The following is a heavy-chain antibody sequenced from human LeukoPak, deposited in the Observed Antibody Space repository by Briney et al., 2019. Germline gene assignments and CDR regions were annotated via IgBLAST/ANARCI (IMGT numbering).Heavy chain of an antibody. V-gene: IGHV3-21*01. CDR2: ISSSSSYI. J-gene: IGHJ4*02. CDR3: ARDWGSSRPRAIDY. Sequence: GGSLRLSCAASGFTFSSYSMNWVRQAPGKGLEWVSSISSSSSYIYYADSVKGRFTISRDNSKNTLYLQMNSLRAEDTAVYYCARDWGSSRPRAIDYWGQGTLVTVSS. D-gene: IGHD6-13*01. CDR1: GFTFSSYS.